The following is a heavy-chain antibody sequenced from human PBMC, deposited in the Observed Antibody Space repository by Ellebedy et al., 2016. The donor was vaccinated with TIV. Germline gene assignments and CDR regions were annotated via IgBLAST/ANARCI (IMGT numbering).Heavy chain of an antibody. CDR3: ARSDYGDYPVDY. Sequence: MPSETLSLTCTVSGGSISSYYWSWIRQPPGKGLEWIGYIYYSGSTNYNPSLKSRVTISVDTSKNQFSLKLSSVTAADTAVDYCARSDYGDYPVDYWGQGTLVTVSS. D-gene: IGHD4-17*01. J-gene: IGHJ4*02. V-gene: IGHV4-59*01. CDR1: GGSISSYY. CDR2: IYYSGST.